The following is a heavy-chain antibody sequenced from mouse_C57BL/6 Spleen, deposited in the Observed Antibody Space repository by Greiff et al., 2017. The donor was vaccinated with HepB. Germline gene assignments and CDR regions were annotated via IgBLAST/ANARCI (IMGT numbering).Heavy chain of an antibody. V-gene: IGHV1-74*01. CDR1: GYTFTSYW. CDR3: AIDGSSSFAY. D-gene: IGHD1-1*01. J-gene: IGHJ3*01. Sequence: QVQLQQPGAELVKPGASVKVSCKASGYTFTSYWMHWVKQRPGQGLEWIGRIHPSDSDTNYNQKFKGKATLTVEKSSSTAYMQLSSLTSEASSVYYCAIDGSSSFAYWGQGTLVTVSA. CDR2: IHPSDSDT.